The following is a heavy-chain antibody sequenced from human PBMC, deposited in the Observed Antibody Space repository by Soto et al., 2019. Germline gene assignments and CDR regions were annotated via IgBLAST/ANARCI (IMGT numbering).Heavy chain of an antibody. CDR3: ARTTAVPNTLRSRYFFDY. CDR1: GGSVSDKTYY. V-gene: IGHV4-61*01. D-gene: IGHD4-17*01. CDR2: VYYSGTT. Sequence: ETLSLTFSVSGGSVSDKTYYWSWIRQPPGKRLEWIGYVYYSGTTNYNPSLKSRVTISVDLSKNRFSLRLSSVTTADTALYYCARTTAVPNTLRSRYFFDYWGQGTLVTVSS. J-gene: IGHJ4*02.